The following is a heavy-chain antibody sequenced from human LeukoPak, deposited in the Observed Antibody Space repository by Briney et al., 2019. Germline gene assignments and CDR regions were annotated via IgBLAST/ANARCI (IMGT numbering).Heavy chain of an antibody. CDR3: ARGPRITIFGVVIRSGYYYYMNV. V-gene: IGHV4-34*01. Sequence: SETLSLTCAVYGGSFSGYYWSWIRQPPGKGLEWIGEINHSGSTNYNPSLKSRVTISVDTSKNQFSLKLSSVTAADTAVYHCARGPRITIFGVVIRSGYYYYMNVWGRGTTVTVSS. CDR2: INHSGST. J-gene: IGHJ6*03. D-gene: IGHD3-3*01. CDR1: GGSFSGYY.